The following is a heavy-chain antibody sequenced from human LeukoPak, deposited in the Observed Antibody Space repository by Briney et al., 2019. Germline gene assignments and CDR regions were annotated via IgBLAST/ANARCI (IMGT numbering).Heavy chain of an antibody. CDR2: IYYSGST. V-gene: IGHV4-59*01. Sequence: SETLSLTCTVSGGSISSYYWSWIRQPPGKGLEWIGYIYYSGSTNYNPSLKSRVTISVDTSKNQFSLKLSSVTAADTAVYYCARGFNYYDSSGYYAIFDYWGQGTLVTVPS. CDR3: ARGFNYYDSSGYYAIFDY. CDR1: GGSISSYY. J-gene: IGHJ4*02. D-gene: IGHD3-22*01.